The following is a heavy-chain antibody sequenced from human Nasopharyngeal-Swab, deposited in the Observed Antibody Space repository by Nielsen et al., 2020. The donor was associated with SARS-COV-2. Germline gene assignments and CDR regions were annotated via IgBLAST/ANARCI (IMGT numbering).Heavy chain of an antibody. CDR1: GGSFSGYY. J-gene: IGHJ6*02. V-gene: IGHV4-34*01. D-gene: IGHD3-10*01. Sequence: SETLSLTCAVYGGSFSGYYWSWIRQPPGKGLEWIGEINHSGSTNYNPSLKSRVTISVDTSKNQFSLKLSSVTAADTAVYYCASHGITTVRGVSGIDVWGQGITVTVSS. CDR3: ASHGITTVRGVSGIDV. CDR2: INHSGST.